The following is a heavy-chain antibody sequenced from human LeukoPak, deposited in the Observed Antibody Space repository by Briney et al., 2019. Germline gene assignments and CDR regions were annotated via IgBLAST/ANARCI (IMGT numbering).Heavy chain of an antibody. D-gene: IGHD6-19*01. CDR3: AREVSQWLVPYYFDY. Sequence: SETLSLTCTVSGYSISSGYYWGWIRQPPGKGLEWIGSIYHSGSTYYNPSLKSRVTISVDTSKNQFSLKLSSVTAADTAVYYCAREVSQWLVPYYFDYWGQGTLVTVSS. CDR2: IYHSGST. V-gene: IGHV4-38-2*02. J-gene: IGHJ4*02. CDR1: GYSISSGYY.